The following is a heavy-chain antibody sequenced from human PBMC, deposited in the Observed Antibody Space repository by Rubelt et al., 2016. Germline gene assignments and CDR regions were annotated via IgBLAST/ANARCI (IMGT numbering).Heavy chain of an antibody. CDR3: GRYEAS. CDR2: VNHVGST. CDR1: GFTFTYAW. V-gene: IGHV4-34*01. J-gene: IGHJ5*02. D-gene: IGHD3-16*01. Sequence: VQLVESGGGLVKPGGSLRLSCATSGFTFTYAWMSWVRQAPGKGLEWIGEVNHVGSTNFNPSLKSRVTIAVETAKNQFSLKLRSVTAADTAVYFCGRYEASWGQGTLVTVSS.